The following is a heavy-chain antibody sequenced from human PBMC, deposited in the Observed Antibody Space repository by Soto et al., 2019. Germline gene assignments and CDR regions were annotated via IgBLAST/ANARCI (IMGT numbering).Heavy chain of an antibody. Sequence: SETLSLTCTVSGGSISSYYWSWIRQPPGKGLEWIGYIYYSGSTNYNPSLKSRVTISVDTSKNQFSLKLSSVTAADTAVYYCAREDYYGSGSSYWGQGTLVTVS. CDR3: AREDYYGSGSSY. CDR1: GGSISSYY. J-gene: IGHJ4*02. D-gene: IGHD3-10*01. V-gene: IGHV4-59*01. CDR2: IYYSGST.